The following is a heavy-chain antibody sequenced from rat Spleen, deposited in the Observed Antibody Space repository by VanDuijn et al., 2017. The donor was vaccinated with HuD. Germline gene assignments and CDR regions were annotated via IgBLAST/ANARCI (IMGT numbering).Heavy chain of an antibody. CDR1: GFTFSDYY. CDR2: ISYDGSST. CDR3: ARHESTYSGNWFAY. V-gene: IGHV5-29*01. J-gene: IGHJ3*01. D-gene: IGHD1-1*01. Sequence: EVQLVESDGGLVQPGRSLKLSCAASGFTFSDYYMAWVRQAPTKGLDWVATISYDGSSTYYRDSVKGRFTISRDNAKSTLYLQMNSLRSEDTATYYCARHESTYSGNWFAYWGQGTLVTVSS.